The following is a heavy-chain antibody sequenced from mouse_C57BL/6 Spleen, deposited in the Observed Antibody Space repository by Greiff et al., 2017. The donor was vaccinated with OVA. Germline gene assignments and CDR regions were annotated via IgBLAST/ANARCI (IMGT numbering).Heavy chain of an antibody. CDR2: IDPNSGGT. J-gene: IGHJ2*01. Sequence: QVQLKQPGAELVKPGASVKLSCKASGYTFTSYWMHWVKQRPGRGLEWIGRIDPNSGGTKYNEKFKSKATLTVDKPSSTAYMKLSSLTSEDSAVYYCARSSSAFDYWGQGTTLTVSS. CDR1: GYTFTSYW. V-gene: IGHV1-72*01. D-gene: IGHD1-1*01. CDR3: ARSSSAFDY.